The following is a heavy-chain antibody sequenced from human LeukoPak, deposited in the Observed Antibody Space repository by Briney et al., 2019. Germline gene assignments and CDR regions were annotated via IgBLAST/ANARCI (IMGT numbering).Heavy chain of an antibody. CDR3: ARVRPGAPDGYYFDS. D-gene: IGHD1-1*01. Sequence: SETLSLTCAVYGGSFSGYHWSWIRQFPGKGLEWIGEINHGGSTKYNPSLKSRITMAVDTSKNQFSLKLSFVTAADTAVYYCARVRPGAPDGYYFDSWGQGTLVTVSS. J-gene: IGHJ4*02. V-gene: IGHV4-34*01. CDR1: GGSFSGYH. CDR2: INHGGST.